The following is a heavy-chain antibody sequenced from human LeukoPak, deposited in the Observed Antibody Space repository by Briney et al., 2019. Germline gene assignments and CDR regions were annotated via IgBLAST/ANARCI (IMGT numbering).Heavy chain of an antibody. CDR3: ARRGYSYAPDY. CDR2: INPNNGGT. Sequence: ASVKVSCKASGYTFTDSYILWVRQAPGQELECIGWINPNNGGTDYAQRFQGRVTMTRDTSISTAYMELSGLKSDDTAVYFYARRGYSYAPDYWGQGTLVTVSS. CDR1: GYTFTDSY. D-gene: IGHD5-18*01. J-gene: IGHJ4*02. V-gene: IGHV1-2*02.